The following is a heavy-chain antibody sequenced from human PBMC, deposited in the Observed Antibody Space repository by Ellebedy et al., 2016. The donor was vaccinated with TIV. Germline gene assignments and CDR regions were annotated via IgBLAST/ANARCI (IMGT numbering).Heavy chain of an antibody. V-gene: IGHV4-59*01. D-gene: IGHD1-1*01. CDR2: IYYSGST. CDR1: GGSISSYY. CDR3: ARDALIWNDGFDY. J-gene: IGHJ4*02. Sequence: SETLSLTXTVSGGSISSYYWSWIRQPPGKGLEWIGYIYYSGSTNYNPSLKSRVTISVDTSKNQFSLKLSSVTAADTAVYYCARDALIWNDGFDYWGQGTLVTVSS.